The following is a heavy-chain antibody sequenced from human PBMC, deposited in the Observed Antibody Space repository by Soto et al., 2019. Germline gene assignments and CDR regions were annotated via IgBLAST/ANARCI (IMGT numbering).Heavy chain of an antibody. Sequence: EVQLVESGGGLVQPGGSLRLSCAASGFTFSSYWMRWVRQAPGKGLVWVSRINSDGSSTSYADSVKGRFTISRDNAKNTLYVQMNSLRAEDTAVYYCARDRYYYDSSGYFTRAYWGQGTLVTVSS. CDR1: GFTFSSYW. D-gene: IGHD3-22*01. V-gene: IGHV3-74*01. CDR2: INSDGSST. CDR3: ARDRYYYDSSGYFTRAY. J-gene: IGHJ4*02.